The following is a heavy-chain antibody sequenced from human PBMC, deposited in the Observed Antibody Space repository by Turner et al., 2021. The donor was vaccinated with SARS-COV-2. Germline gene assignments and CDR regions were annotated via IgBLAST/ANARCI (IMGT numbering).Heavy chain of an antibody. CDR1: GFTFGDYA. D-gene: IGHD6-19*01. J-gene: IGHJ1*01. CDR3: TRGESSDKFQH. CDR2: TRSKAYGGTT. V-gene: IGHV3-49*03. Sequence: VQLVESGGGLIQPGRSLRLSCTASGFTFGDYAMSWFRQAPGKGLEWVGFTRSKAYGGTTECAASVKGRFTISRDDSKSIAYLQMNSLKIEDTAVYYCTRGESSDKFQHWGQGTLVTVSS.